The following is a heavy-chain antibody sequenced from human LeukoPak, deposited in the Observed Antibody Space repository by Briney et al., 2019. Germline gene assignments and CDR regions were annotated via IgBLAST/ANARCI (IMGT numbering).Heavy chain of an antibody. CDR1: GFTFSSYD. V-gene: IGHV3-21*01. D-gene: IGHD6-19*01. J-gene: IGHJ4*02. Sequence: GGSLRLSCAASGFTFSSYDMNWVRQAPGKGLEWVSSISSTSKYIYYADSVKGRFTISRDNVKNSLYLQMNSLRAEDTAVYYCARRVGPTIAVAGSDYWGQGTLVTVSS. CDR2: ISSTSKYI. CDR3: ARRVGPTIAVAGSDY.